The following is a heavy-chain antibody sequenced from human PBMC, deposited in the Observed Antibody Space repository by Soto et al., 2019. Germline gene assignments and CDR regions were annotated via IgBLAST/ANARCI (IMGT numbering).Heavy chain of an antibody. J-gene: IGHJ4*02. CDR1: GYTFTSYD. CDR3: ASQQWLEGGSFDY. D-gene: IGHD6-19*01. CDR2: MNPNSGTT. V-gene: IGHV1-8*01. Sequence: QVQLVQSGAEVKKPGASVTVSCKASGYTFTSYDINWVRQATGQGLEWVGWMNPNSGTTGYAQKFQGRVTMTRDTSISTVYMELSSLRSEDTALYSCASQQWLEGGSFDYWGQGTLVTVSS.